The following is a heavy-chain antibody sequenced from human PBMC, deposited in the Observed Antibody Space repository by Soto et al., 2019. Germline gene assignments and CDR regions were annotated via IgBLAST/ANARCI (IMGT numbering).Heavy chain of an antibody. CDR2: ISGSGSST. V-gene: IGHV3-23*01. Sequence: GGSLRLSCAVSGFTFSSSAMSWVRQAPGKGLEWVSSISGSGSSTWYSDSVKGRFTISRDNSYNTLYLQMNRLRAEDTAVYYCAKDGDDSRPPDAFDIWGQGTMVTVSS. CDR1: GFTFSSSA. CDR3: AKDGDDSRPPDAFDI. D-gene: IGHD7-27*01. J-gene: IGHJ3*02.